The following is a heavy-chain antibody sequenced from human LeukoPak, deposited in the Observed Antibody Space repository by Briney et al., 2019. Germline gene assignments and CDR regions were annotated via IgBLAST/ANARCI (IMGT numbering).Heavy chain of an antibody. CDR2: INHSGST. V-gene: IGHV4-34*01. J-gene: IGHJ6*02. CDR3: ARGRSNYYGMDV. D-gene: IGHD1-26*01. CDR1: GGSFSGYY. Sequence: SETLSLTCAVYGGSFSGYYWSWIRQPPGKGLEWIGEINHSGSTNYSPSLKSRVTISVDTSKNQFSLKVSSVTAADTAVYYCARGRSNYYGMDVWGQGATVTVSS.